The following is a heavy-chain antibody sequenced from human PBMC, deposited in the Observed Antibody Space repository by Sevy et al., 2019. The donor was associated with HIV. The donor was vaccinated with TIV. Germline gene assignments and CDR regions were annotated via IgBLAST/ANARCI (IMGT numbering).Heavy chain of an antibody. J-gene: IGHJ6*02. D-gene: IGHD4-17*01. CDR2: ISGSDHTI. CDR3: ARDHVKDGDLGDYYFAMDL. V-gene: IGHV3-11*01. Sequence: GGSLRLSCAASGFTFSDFYMSWIRQAPGKGLEWISSISGSDHTIYYADSVKGRFTISRDNDKNSLYLQMNSLRAEDTAVYYCARDHVKDGDLGDYYFAMDLWGQGTTVTVSS. CDR1: GFTFSDFY.